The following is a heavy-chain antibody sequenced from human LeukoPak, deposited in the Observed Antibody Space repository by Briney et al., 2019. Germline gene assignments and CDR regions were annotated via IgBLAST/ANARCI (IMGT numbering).Heavy chain of an antibody. CDR3: ARIRPGIAIDY. CDR2: IYYSGST. V-gene: IGHV4-39*01. D-gene: IGHD2-21*01. J-gene: IGHJ4*02. Sequence: KSSETLSFTCTVSGGSISSSSYYWGWIRQPPGKGLEWIGSIYYSGSTYYNPSLKSRVTISVDTSKNQFSLKLSSVTAADTAVYYCARIRPGIAIDYWGQGTLVTVSS. CDR1: GGSISSSSYY.